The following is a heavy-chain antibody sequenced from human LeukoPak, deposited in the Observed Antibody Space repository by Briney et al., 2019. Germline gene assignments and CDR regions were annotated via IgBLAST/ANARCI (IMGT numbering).Heavy chain of an antibody. D-gene: IGHD3-10*01. J-gene: IGHJ4*02. CDR3: ARGGHYYGSGSYSAPFDY. CDR1: GYTFTSYD. CDR2: MNPNSGNT. V-gene: IGHV1-8*01. Sequence: ASVKVSCKASGYTFTSYDINWVRQATGQGLEWMGWMNPNSGNTGYAQKFQGRVTMTRNTSISTAYMELSSLRSEDTAVYYCARGGHYYGSGSYSAPFDYWGQGTLVTVSS.